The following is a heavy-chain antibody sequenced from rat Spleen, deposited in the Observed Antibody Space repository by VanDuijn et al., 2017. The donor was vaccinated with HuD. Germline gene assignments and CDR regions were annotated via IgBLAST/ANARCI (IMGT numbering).Heavy chain of an antibody. CDR2: VWGDGST. CDR1: GFSLTSNG. V-gene: IGHV2-1*01. J-gene: IGHJ2*01. CDR3: TRSGFYYSSYVPFFDY. D-gene: IGHD1-2*01. Sequence: VQLKESGPGLVQPSQTLSLTCTVSGFSLTSNGVSWVRQPPGKGLERMGGVWGDGSTDYDLALKSRLIISRDTSKSQVFLKMNSLQTDDTAIYFCTRSGFYYSSYVPFFDYWGQGVMVTVSS.